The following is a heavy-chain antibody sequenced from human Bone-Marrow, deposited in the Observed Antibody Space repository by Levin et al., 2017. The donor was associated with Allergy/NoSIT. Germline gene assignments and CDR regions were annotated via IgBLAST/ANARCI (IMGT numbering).Heavy chain of an antibody. CDR2: IGHDGTKK. V-gene: IGHV3-30*02. CDR1: GFTFRDYD. J-gene: IGHJ4*02. CDR3: AKRFGGCSSSTCYLYPRDDYFDF. Sequence: GESLKISCEASGFTFRDYDMHWVRQAPGKGLQWVAHIGHDGTKKDYGDSVKGRFTISRDNFKNTLFLQMNSLRVEDTAIYYCAKRFGGCSSSTCYLYPRDDYFDFWGLGTLVTVSS. D-gene: IGHD2-2*01.